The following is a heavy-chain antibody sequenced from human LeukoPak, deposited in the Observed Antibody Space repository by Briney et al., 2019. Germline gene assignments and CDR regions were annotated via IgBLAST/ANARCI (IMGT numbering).Heavy chain of an antibody. CDR3: ARGLLGVRSPGGYSSSWYFDY. D-gene: IGHD6-13*01. J-gene: IGHJ4*02. V-gene: IGHV1-18*01. CDR2: ISAYNGNT. Sequence: ASVKVSCKASGYTFTSYGISWVRQAPGQGLEWMGWISAYNGNTNYAQKLQGRVTMTTDTSTSTAYMELRSLRSDDTAVYYCARGLLGVRSPGGYSSSWYFDYWGQGTLVTVSS. CDR1: GYTFTSYG.